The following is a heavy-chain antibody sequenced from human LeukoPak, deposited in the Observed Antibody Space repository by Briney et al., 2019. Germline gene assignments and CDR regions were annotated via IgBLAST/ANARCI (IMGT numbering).Heavy chain of an antibody. Sequence: SHTLSLTCAVSGGSISSGDYSWNCIRQPPGKGLEWIGYIYHSGSTYYNPSLKSRVTISVDRSKNQFSLRVSSVTAADTAMYYCARALGYYGSGSPYLDCWGQGALVTVSS. CDR1: GGSISSGDYS. CDR2: IYHSGST. CDR3: ARALGYYGSGSPYLDC. D-gene: IGHD3-10*01. J-gene: IGHJ4*02. V-gene: IGHV4-30-2*01.